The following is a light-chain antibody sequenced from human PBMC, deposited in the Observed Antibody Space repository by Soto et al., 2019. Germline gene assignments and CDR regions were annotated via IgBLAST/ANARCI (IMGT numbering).Light chain of an antibody. J-gene: IGKJ2*01. CDR1: QSVSSIY. CDR3: QQYGNSPAYT. Sequence: EIVLTQSPGTLSLSPGERATLSCRASQSVSSIYLAWYQQKPGQAPRLLIYATSSRATGIPERFSGSGSGTDFTLTINRLEPEDFAVYYCQQYGNSPAYTFGQGTKVDIK. CDR2: ATS. V-gene: IGKV3-20*01.